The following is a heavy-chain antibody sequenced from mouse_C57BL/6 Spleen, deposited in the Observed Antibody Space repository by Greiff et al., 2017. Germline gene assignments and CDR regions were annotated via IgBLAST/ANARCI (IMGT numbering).Heavy chain of an antibody. V-gene: IGHV1-64*01. CDR2: IHPTSGST. J-gene: IGHJ4*01. D-gene: IGHD1-1*01. CDR3: ARYYGVSYYARDY. Sequence: VQLQQSGAELVKPGASVKLSCKASGYTFTSYWMHWVKQRPGQGLEWIGMIHPTSGSTNYNATFQSQATLTVDNSSSPAYLQLSSLTSEDSAVYYGARYYGVSYYARDYWGQGTSVTVSS. CDR1: GYTFTSYW.